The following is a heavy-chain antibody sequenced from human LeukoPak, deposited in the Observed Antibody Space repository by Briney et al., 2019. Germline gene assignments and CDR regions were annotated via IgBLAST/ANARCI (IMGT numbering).Heavy chain of an antibody. CDR1: GGSISSYY. D-gene: IGHD1-26*01. Sequence: SETLSLTCTVSGGSISSYYWSWIRQPPGKGLEWIGYIYYSGSTNYNPSLKSRVTISVDTSKNQFSPKLSSVTAADTAVYYCAREGAYAFDIWGQGTMVTVSS. V-gene: IGHV4-59*01. CDR2: IYYSGST. CDR3: AREGAYAFDI. J-gene: IGHJ3*02.